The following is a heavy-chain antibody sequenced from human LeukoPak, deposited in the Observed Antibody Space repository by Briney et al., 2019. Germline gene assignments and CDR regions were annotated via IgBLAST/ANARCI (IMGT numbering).Heavy chain of an antibody. V-gene: IGHV3-66*02. CDR2: IYSGGST. CDR1: GFTVSSNY. D-gene: IGHD4-23*01. CDR3: ARGVRDLVNYYFDY. Sequence: GGSLRLSCAASGFTVSSNYMSWVRQAPGKGLEWVSVIYSGGSTYYADSVKGRSTISRDNSKNTLYLQVNSLRAEDTAVYYCARGVRDLVNYYFDYWGQGTLVTVSS. J-gene: IGHJ4*02.